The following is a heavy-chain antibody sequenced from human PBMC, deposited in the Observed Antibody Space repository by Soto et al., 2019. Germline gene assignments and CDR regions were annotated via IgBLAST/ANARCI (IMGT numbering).Heavy chain of an antibody. Sequence: PGGSLRLSCAASGFTFSSYEMNWVRQAPGKGLEWVSYISSSGSTIYYADSVKGRFTISRDNAKNSLYLQMNSLRAKDTAVYYCARDRRSGWYPEYFQHWGQGTMVTVSS. D-gene: IGHD6-19*01. CDR2: ISSSGSTI. CDR1: GFTFSSYE. CDR3: ARDRRSGWYPEYFQH. J-gene: IGHJ1*01. V-gene: IGHV3-48*03.